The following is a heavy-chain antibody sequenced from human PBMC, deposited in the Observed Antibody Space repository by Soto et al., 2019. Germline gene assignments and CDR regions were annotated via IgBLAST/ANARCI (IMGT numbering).Heavy chain of an antibody. CDR1: GGSISSGDYY. J-gene: IGHJ6*02. CDR3: ASPSGSYRVDV. CDR2: SHYSESS. V-gene: IGHV4-30-4*01. D-gene: IGHD5-12*01. Sequence: QVHLQESGPGLVKPSQTLSLTCTVSGGSISSGDYYWSWIRQPPGKGLEWIGYSHYSESSYYNPSLKSRVTISLATSKYQFSLKLNSMTATDTAVYYCASPSGSYRVDVWGQGTPVTVSS.